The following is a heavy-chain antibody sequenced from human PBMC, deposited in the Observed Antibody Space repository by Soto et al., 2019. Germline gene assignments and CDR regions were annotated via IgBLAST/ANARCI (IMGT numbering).Heavy chain of an antibody. D-gene: IGHD6-13*01. V-gene: IGHV4-4*07. CDR2: IYTSGST. CDR1: GGSISSYY. CDR3: ARGNAGSSWYSHYYYYYYGMDV. Sequence: PSETLSLTCTVSGGSISSYYWSWIRQPAGKGLEWIGRIYTSGSTNYNPSLKSRVTMSVDTSKNQFSLKLSSVTAADTAVYYCARGNAGSSWYSHYYYYYYGMDVWGQGTTVTVSS. J-gene: IGHJ6*02.